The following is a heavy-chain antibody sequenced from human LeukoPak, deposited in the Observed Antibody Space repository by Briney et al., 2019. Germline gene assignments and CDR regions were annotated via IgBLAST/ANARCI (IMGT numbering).Heavy chain of an antibody. J-gene: IGHJ1*01. Sequence: GGSLRLSCAASGFTFSSYGMHWVRQAPGKGLEWVAFIRYDGSNKYYADSVKGRFTISRDNSKNTLYLQMNSLRAEDTAVYYCAKDYYDSSGYYFAEHFQHWGQGTLVTVSS. CDR3: AKDYYDSSGYYFAEHFQH. D-gene: IGHD3-22*01. CDR1: GFTFSSYG. CDR2: IRYDGSNK. V-gene: IGHV3-30*02.